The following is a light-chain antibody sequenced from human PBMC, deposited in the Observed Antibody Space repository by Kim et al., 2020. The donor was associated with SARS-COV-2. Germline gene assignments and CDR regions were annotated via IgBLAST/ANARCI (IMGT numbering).Light chain of an antibody. CDR2: AVF. Sequence: EIVMTQSPATLSVSPGERATVSCRASQNIRSHLAWYQQKPGQAPRLLMYAVFTRAIGIPARFSGSGSGTEFTLTINSLQSEDFAVYHCQQYHNWWTIAQGTEVDIK. CDR3: QQYHNWWT. V-gene: IGKV3-15*01. CDR1: QNIRSH. J-gene: IGKJ1*01.